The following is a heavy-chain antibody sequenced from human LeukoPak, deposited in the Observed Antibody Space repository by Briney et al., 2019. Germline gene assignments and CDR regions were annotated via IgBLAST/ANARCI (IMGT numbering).Heavy chain of an antibody. D-gene: IGHD6-6*01. CDR3: ARGQSRAARDAFDI. CDR2: IYYSGST. CDR1: GGSISSYY. Sequence: SETLSLTCTVSGGSISSYYWSWIRQPPGKGLEWIGYIYYSGSTNYNPSLKSRVTISVDTSKNQFSLKLSSVTAADTAVYYCARGQSRAARDAFDIWGQGTMVTVSS. V-gene: IGHV4-59*01. J-gene: IGHJ3*02.